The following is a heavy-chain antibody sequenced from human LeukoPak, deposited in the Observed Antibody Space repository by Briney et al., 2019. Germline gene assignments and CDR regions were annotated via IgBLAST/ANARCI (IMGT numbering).Heavy chain of an antibody. CDR3: ASRRPYGDCVI. J-gene: IGHJ3*02. CDR2: IYSGGST. Sequence: QSGGSLRLSCAASGFTVSSNYMSWVRQAPGKGLEWVSVIYSGGSTYYADSVEGRFTISRDNSKNTLYLQMNSLRAEDTAVYYCASRRPYGDCVIWGQGTMVTVSS. D-gene: IGHD4-17*01. V-gene: IGHV3-53*01. CDR1: GFTVSSNY.